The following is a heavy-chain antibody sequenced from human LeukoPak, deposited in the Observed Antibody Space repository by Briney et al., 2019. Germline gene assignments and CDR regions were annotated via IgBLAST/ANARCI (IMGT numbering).Heavy chain of an antibody. V-gene: IGHV3-48*03. J-gene: IGHJ4*02. CDR2: ISSSGSTI. D-gene: IGHD4-17*01. Sequence: GGSLRLSCAASGFTFSSYEMNWVRQAPGKGLQWLAYISSSGSTIYYADSVKGRFTISRDNAKNSLNLQMNSLRAEDTAVYYCARELSWYGDSYFDYWGQGTLVTVSS. CDR1: GFTFSSYE. CDR3: ARELSWYGDSYFDY.